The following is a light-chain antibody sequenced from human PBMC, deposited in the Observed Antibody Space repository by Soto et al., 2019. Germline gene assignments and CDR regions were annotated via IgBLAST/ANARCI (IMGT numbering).Light chain of an antibody. Sequence: EVVFTQSPGTLSLCPGERATLSFRASQSVSSSYLAWYQQKPGQAPRLLVYGASSRATGIPDRFSGSGSGTDFTLTISRLEPEDFAVYYCQQYGSSRTFGQGTKVDIK. CDR2: GAS. CDR3: QQYGSSRT. V-gene: IGKV3-20*01. CDR1: QSVSSSY. J-gene: IGKJ1*01.